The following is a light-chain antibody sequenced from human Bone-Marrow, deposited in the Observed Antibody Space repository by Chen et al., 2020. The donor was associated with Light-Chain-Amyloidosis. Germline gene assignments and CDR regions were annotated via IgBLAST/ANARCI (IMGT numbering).Light chain of an antibody. CDR3: QVWDRSSDRPV. CDR2: DDS. J-gene: IGLJ3*02. Sequence: SYVLTQPSSVSVAPGQTATLACGGNNIGSTSVHWYQQTPGQAPLLVVYDDSDRPSGIPERVSGSNSGNTATLTSSGVEAGDEADYYCQVWDRSSDRPVFGGGTKLTVL. CDR1: NIGSTS. V-gene: IGLV3-21*02.